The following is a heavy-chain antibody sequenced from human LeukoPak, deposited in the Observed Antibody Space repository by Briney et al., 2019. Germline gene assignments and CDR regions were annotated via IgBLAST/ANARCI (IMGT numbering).Heavy chain of an antibody. D-gene: IGHD4-17*01. CDR3: AKGSYGDYHYDAFDI. Sequence: GGSLRLSCAASGFTFSSYGMHWVRQAPGKGLEWVAVIPYDGSNKYYADSVKGRFTTSRDNSKNTLYLQMNSLRAEDTAVYYCAKGSYGDYHYDAFDIWGQGTMVTVSS. V-gene: IGHV3-30*18. J-gene: IGHJ3*02. CDR1: GFTFSSYG. CDR2: IPYDGSNK.